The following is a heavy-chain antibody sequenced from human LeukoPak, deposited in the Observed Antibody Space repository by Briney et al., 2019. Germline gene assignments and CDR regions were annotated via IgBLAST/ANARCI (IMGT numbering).Heavy chain of an antibody. CDR2: IYYSGST. V-gene: IGHV4-31*03. Sequence: PSQTLSLTCTVSGGSISSGGYYWSWLRQHPGKGLEWIGYIYYSGSTYYNPSLKSRVTISVDTSKNQFSLKLSSVTAADTAVYYCARQTYGDYTYYFDYWGQGTLVTASS. CDR3: ARQTYGDYTYYFDY. D-gene: IGHD4-17*01. CDR1: GGSISSGGYY. J-gene: IGHJ4*02.